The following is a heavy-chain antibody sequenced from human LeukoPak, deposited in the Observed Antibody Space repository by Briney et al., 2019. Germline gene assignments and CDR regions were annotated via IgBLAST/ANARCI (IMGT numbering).Heavy chain of an antibody. V-gene: IGHV3-11*01. CDR3: ATSWGPDTSAFRWGRDGMDV. CDR1: GFTFSDYY. D-gene: IGHD3-16*01. Sequence: GGSLRLPCAASGFTFSDYYMSWIRQAPGKGLEWVSYISSSGSTIYYAASAKGRFTIYRDNSKNTQYLQMNSLRAEDTAVYYCATSWGPDTSAFRWGRDGMDVWGQGTTVIVS. CDR2: ISSSGSTI. J-gene: IGHJ6*02.